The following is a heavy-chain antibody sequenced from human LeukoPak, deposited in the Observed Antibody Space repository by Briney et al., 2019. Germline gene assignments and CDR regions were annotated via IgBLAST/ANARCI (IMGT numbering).Heavy chain of an antibody. J-gene: IGHJ3*02. D-gene: IGHD2-15*01. V-gene: IGHV3-7*02. CDR1: GFTFSTYW. CDR2: IKQDGSAK. Sequence: GGSLRLSCAASGFTFSTYWMNWVRQAPGKGLEWVANIKQDGSAKSYVDSVKGRFTISRDNAKNSLFLQMNSLRAEDTAVYYCAKSSQGAFDIWGQGTMVTVSS. CDR3: AKSSQGAFDI.